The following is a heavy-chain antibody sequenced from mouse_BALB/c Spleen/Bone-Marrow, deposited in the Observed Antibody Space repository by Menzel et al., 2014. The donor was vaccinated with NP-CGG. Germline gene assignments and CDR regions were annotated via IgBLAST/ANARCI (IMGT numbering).Heavy chain of an antibody. CDR3: ARHAYYDQTEVSFVY. CDR2: ISGGGSYT. D-gene: IGHD2-4*01. V-gene: IGHV5-9-2*01. J-gene: IGHJ3*01. CDR1: GFTFNGYG. Sequence: EVQGVESGGGLVKSGGSLKLSCAASGFTFNGYGMSWVRQTPEKRLEWVATISGGGSYTFYPDSVKGRFTISRDNAKNNLYLQLSSLRSEDTALYYCARHAYYDQTEVSFVYWGQGTLVTVSA.